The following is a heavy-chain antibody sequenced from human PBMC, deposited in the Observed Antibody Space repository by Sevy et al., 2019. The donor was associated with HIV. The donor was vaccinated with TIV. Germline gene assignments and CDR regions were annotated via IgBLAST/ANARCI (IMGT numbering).Heavy chain of an antibody. CDR3: AKDPTWIQGGDAFDI. CDR1: GFTFSSYA. V-gene: IGHV3-23*01. Sequence: GGSLRLSCAASGFTFSSYAMSWVRQAPGKGLEWVSVISGSGGSTYYADSVKGRFTISRDNTKKTLYLQMNSLRAEDTAVYYCAKDPTWIQGGDAFDIWGQGTMVTVSS. CDR2: ISGSGGST. J-gene: IGHJ3*02. D-gene: IGHD5-18*01.